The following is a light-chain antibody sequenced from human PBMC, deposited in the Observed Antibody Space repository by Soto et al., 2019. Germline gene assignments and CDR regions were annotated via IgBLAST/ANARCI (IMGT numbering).Light chain of an antibody. J-gene: IGKJ5*01. Sequence: EIVLTQSPGTLSLSPGERATLSCRASQSVSSNNLAWYQHKPGQAPRLLIYGTSSRATGIPDRFSGSGSGTDFTLTISRLEPEDFAVYYCQQYGSSITFGQGTRLEIK. CDR3: QQYGSSIT. CDR1: QSVSSNN. CDR2: GTS. V-gene: IGKV3-20*01.